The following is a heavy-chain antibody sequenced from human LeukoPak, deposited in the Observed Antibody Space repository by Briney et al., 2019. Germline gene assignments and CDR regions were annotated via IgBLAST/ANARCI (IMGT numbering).Heavy chain of an antibody. J-gene: IGHJ4*02. CDR2: IHYDGTNK. CDR1: GFTFSSYG. CDR3: AKDSGYDSLDY. V-gene: IGHV3-30*02. D-gene: IGHD5-12*01. Sequence: PGGSLRLSCAASGFTFSSYGMHWVRQAPGKGLEWVAFIHYDGTNKYYGDSVKDRFIISRDNSKNTLYLEMNSLRAEDTAVYYCAKDSGYDSLDYWGQGTLVTVSS.